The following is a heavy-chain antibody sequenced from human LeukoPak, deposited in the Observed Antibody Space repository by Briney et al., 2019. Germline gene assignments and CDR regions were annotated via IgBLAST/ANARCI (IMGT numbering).Heavy chain of an antibody. J-gene: IGHJ3*02. CDR2: INTNTGNP. V-gene: IGHV7-4-1*02. Sequence: ASVKVSCKASGGTFSSYAISWVRQAPGQGLEWMGWINTNTGNPTYAQGFTGRFVFSLDTSVSTAYLQISSLKAEDTAVYSCARDRQVYDAFDIWGQGTMVTISS. CDR1: GGTFSSYA. D-gene: IGHD6-6*01. CDR3: ARDRQVYDAFDI.